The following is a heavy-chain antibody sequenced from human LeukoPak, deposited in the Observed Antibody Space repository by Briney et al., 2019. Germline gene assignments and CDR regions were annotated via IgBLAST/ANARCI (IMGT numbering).Heavy chain of an antibody. D-gene: IGHD5-18*01. CDR1: GYTFTSYG. Sequence: ASVKVSCKASGYTFTSYGISWVRQAPGQGLEWMGWISAYNGNTNYAQKLQGRVTMTTDTSTSTAYMEPRSLRPDDTAVYYCARDRPFRDTAVVNTDYFDYWGQGTLVTVSS. CDR3: ARDRPFRDTAVVNTDYFDY. CDR2: ISAYNGNT. J-gene: IGHJ4*02. V-gene: IGHV1-18*01.